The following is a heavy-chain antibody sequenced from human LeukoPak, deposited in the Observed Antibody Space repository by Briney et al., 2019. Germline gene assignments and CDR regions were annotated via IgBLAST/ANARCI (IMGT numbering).Heavy chain of an antibody. Sequence: GGSLRLSCAVSGFTFSTYAMYWVRQAPGKGLEYDSAITSNGGSTFYANSVKGRFTISRDNSKNTLYLQMGSLRADDMAVYFCARSAGGALDLWGQGTMVTVSS. CDR2: ITSNGGST. CDR1: GFTFSTYA. V-gene: IGHV3-64*01. J-gene: IGHJ3*01. D-gene: IGHD3-10*01. CDR3: ARSAGGALDL.